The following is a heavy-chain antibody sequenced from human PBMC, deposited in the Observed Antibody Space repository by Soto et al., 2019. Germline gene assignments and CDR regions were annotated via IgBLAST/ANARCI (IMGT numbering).Heavy chain of an antibody. Sequence: VGSLRLSCAASWFTFTRYSMNWVRQAPGKGLEWVSSISSTTNYISYGDSMKGRFTISRDNAKNSLYLEMNSLRAEDTAVYYCARESEDLTSNFDYWGQGTLVTVSS. V-gene: IGHV3-21*06. CDR3: ARESEDLTSNFDY. CDR1: WFTFTRYS. CDR2: ISSTTNYI. J-gene: IGHJ4*02.